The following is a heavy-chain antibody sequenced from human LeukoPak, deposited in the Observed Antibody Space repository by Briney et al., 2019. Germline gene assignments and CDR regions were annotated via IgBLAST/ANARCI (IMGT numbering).Heavy chain of an antibody. D-gene: IGHD5-24*01. J-gene: IGHJ4*02. CDR3: ARDGWRAINY. CDR1: GFTFSRYG. V-gene: IGHV3-7*01. Sequence: GALRLSCAASGFTFSRYGMHWVRQAPGKGLEWVANIKEDGSDKNYVDSVRGRFTISRDNAKNSLFLQMNSLRAEDTAVYYCARDGWRAINYWGQGTLVTVS. CDR2: IKEDGSDK.